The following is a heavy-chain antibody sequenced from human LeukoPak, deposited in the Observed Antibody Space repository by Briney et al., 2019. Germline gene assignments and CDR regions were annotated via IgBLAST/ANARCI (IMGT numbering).Heavy chain of an antibody. Sequence: GRSLRLSCAASGFTFSSYAMHWVRQAPGKGLEWVAVISYDGSNKYYADSVKGRFTISRDNSKITLYLQMNSLRAEDTAVYYCARDQPDYGLDYWGQGTLVTVSS. CDR3: ARDQPDYGLDY. CDR2: ISYDGSNK. V-gene: IGHV3-30-3*01. J-gene: IGHJ4*02. CDR1: GFTFSSYA. D-gene: IGHD4-17*01.